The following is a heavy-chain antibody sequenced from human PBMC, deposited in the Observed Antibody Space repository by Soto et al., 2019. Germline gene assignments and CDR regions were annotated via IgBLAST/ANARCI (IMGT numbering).Heavy chain of an antibody. CDR3: ALDKSGYDDNY. CDR2: IIPILGIA. CDR1: GGSFSSYT. Sequence: GASVKVSCKASGGSFSSYTISWVRQAPGQGLEWMGMIIPILGIANYAQKFQGRVTITADKSTSTAYMELSSLRSEDTAVYYCALDKSGYDDNYWGQGTLVTVSS. J-gene: IGHJ4*02. D-gene: IGHD5-12*01. V-gene: IGHV1-69*02.